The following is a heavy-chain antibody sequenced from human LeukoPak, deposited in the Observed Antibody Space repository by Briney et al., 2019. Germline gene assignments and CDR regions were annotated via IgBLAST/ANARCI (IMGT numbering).Heavy chain of an antibody. D-gene: IGHD5-18*01. CDR1: GYTFTGHY. V-gene: IGHV1-2*02. Sequence: ASVKVSCKASGYTFTGHYMHWVRQAPGQGLEWMGWINPNSGGTNYAQKFQGRVTMTRDTSISTAYMELSRLRSDDTAVYYCATPSSRGYSYGYEYYFDYWGQGTLVTVSS. J-gene: IGHJ4*02. CDR3: ATPSSRGYSYGYEYYFDY. CDR2: INPNSGGT.